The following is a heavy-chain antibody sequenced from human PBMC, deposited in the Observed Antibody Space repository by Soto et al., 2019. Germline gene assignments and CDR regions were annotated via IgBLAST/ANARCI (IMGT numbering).Heavy chain of an antibody. V-gene: IGHV1-18*04. D-gene: IGHD3-22*01. CDR2: ISAYNGNT. CDR1: GYTFNSNG. J-gene: IGHJ4*02. CDR3: ARDSSDSSAYNF. Sequence: ASVKVSCKASGYTFNSNGISWVRQAPGQGLEWMGWISAYNGNTNFAQKLQDRVTMTTDTSTSTAYMELRSLRSDDTAVYYCARDSSDSSAYNFWGQGTPVTVSS.